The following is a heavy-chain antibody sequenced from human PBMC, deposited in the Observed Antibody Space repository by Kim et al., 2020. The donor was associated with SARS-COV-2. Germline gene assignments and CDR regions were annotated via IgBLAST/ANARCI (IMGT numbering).Heavy chain of an antibody. J-gene: IGHJ3*02. D-gene: IGHD3-10*01. Sequence: ASVKVSCKASGYTFTSYDINWVRQATGQGLEWMGWMNPNSGNTGYAQKFQGRVTMTRNTSISTAYMELSSLRSEDTAMYYCARANYGSGSYYIPPPHDAFDIWGQGTMVTVSS. CDR1: GYTFTSYD. CDR2: MNPNSGNT. CDR3: ARANYGSGSYYIPPPHDAFDI. V-gene: IGHV1-8*01.